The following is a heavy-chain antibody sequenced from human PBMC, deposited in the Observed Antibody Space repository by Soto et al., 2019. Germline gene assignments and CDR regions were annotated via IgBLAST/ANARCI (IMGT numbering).Heavy chain of an antibody. J-gene: IGHJ4*02. CDR2: IFSSGST. Sequence: KASETLSLTCTVSGGSVSSGSYYWSWIRQPPGKGLEWIGYIFSSGSTNYNPSLKSRATISVDMSKNQFSLKLSSVTAADTAVYYWARGTPTSLLWFGEGGGPTRDFDYWGQGTLVTVSS. D-gene: IGHD3-10*01. CDR3: ARGTPTSLLWFGEGGGPTRDFDY. CDR1: GGSVSSGSYY. V-gene: IGHV4-61*01.